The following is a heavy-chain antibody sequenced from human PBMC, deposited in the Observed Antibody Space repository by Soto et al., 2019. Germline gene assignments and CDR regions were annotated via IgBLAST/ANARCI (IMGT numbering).Heavy chain of an antibody. CDR3: ARGGTTRYCSSTSCYVGDDAFDF. D-gene: IGHD2-2*01. J-gene: IGHJ3*01. Sequence: GGSLRPSCAASGFTFSSYEMNWVRQAPGEGREWVSYITSSDSTIYYADSVKGRFTISRDNAKNSLYLQMNSLRAEDTAVYNSARGGTTRYCSSTSCYVGDDAFDFWGQGTLVTVSS. CDR2: ITSSDSTI. CDR1: GFTFSSYE. V-gene: IGHV3-48*03.